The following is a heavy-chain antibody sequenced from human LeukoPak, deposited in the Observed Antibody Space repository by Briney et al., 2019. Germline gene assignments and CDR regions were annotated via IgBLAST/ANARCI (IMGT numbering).Heavy chain of an antibody. D-gene: IGHD3-3*01. V-gene: IGHV4-34*01. Sequence: SETLSLTCAVYGGSFSGYYWSWIRQPPGKGLEWLGEINHSGGTNYNPSLRSRVTISVDTSKNQFSLKLSSVTAADTAVYYCARGPLRSGYYRPNWFDPWGQGTLVTVSS. CDR2: INHSGGT. J-gene: IGHJ5*02. CDR3: ARGPLRSGYYRPNWFDP. CDR1: GGSFSGYY.